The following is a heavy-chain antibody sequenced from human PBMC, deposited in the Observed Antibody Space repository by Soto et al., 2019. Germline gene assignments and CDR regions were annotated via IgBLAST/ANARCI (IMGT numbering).Heavy chain of an antibody. Sequence: QVQLGQSGAEVKKPGSSVQVSCKASGVTFSSDTISWERQAPGQGLEWVGGVIPLFGTTNNAQKFQGRVTITADESTSTLDIELSRLRSDDTAVEYCATELGDNPASPFDAWGQGTLVTVSS. J-gene: IGHJ4*02. CDR2: VIPLFGTT. D-gene: IGHD2-21*01. CDR1: GVTFSSDT. CDR3: ATELGDNPASPFDA. V-gene: IGHV1-69*01.